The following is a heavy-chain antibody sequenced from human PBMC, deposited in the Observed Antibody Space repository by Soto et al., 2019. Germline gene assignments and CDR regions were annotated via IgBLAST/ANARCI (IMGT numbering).Heavy chain of an antibody. J-gene: IGHJ6*02. V-gene: IGHV3-23*01. CDR1: EFTFSSYD. Sequence: EVQLLESGGGLVQPGGSLRLSCAASEFTFSSYDMSWVRQAPGKGLQWVSAISRGGGSTYYADSVKGRFTVSRDNSKNTLYLQLNSLRAEDTALYYCASMTARQVHYYYGMHVCCQGTTVTFSS. D-gene: IGHD6-6*01. CDR3: ASMTARQVHYYYGMHV. CDR2: ISRGGGST.